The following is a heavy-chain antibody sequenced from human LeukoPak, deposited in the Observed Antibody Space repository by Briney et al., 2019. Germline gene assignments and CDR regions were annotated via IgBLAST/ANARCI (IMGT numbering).Heavy chain of an antibody. V-gene: IGHV1-2*02. D-gene: IGHD5-18*01. J-gene: IGHJ4*02. CDR2: INPNSGGT. CDR3: ARGRYSYGPVTDY. CDR1: GYTFTGYY. Sequence: ASVKVSCKASGYTFTGYYMHWVRQAPGQGLEWMGWINPNSGGTNYAQKFQGRVTMTRDTSISTAYMELSRLRSDDTAVYYCARGRYSYGPVTDYWGQGTLVTVSS.